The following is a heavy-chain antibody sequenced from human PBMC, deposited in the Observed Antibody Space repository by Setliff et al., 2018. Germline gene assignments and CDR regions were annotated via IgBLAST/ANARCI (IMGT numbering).Heavy chain of an antibody. D-gene: IGHD5-12*01. CDR2: VYYSGTA. CDR1: DGSLSTYY. Sequence: SETLSLTCTVSDGSLSTYYCSWIRQPPGKGLEFIGYVYYSGTANYSPSLRSRLTISVDTSKNQFSLKLRSVTAADTAVYYCARGGTFRYFDFWGQGAPVTVSS. J-gene: IGHJ4*02. CDR3: ARGGTFRYFDF. V-gene: IGHV4-59*01.